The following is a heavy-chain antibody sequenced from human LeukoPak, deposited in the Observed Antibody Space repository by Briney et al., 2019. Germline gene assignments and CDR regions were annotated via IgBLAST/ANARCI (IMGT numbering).Heavy chain of an antibody. CDR1: GYTVTGYY. V-gene: IGHV1-2*02. J-gene: IGHJ4*02. Sequence: ASVKVSCKASGYTVTGYYMHWVRQAPGQGLEWMGWINPNSGGTNYAQKFQGRVTVTRDTSIRTAYMELTRLRSDDTAVYYCARVMDYGGNRENFDYWGQGTLVTVSS. D-gene: IGHD4-23*01. CDR2: INPNSGGT. CDR3: ARVMDYGGNRENFDY.